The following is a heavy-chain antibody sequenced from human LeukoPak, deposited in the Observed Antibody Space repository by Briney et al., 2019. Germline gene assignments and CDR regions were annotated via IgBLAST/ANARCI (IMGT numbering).Heavy chain of an antibody. CDR1: GGSISSSSYY. CDR3: ARDGGDARAYCGGDCYSPFYYYGMDV. V-gene: IGHV4-39*07. J-gene: IGHJ6*02. Sequence: PSETLSLTCTVSGGSISSSSYYWGWIRQPPGKGLEWIGSIYYSGSTYYNPSLKSRVTISVDTSKNQFSLELSSVTAADTAVYYCARDGGDARAYCGGDCYSPFYYYGMDVWGQGTTVTVSS. CDR2: IYYSGST. D-gene: IGHD2-21*02.